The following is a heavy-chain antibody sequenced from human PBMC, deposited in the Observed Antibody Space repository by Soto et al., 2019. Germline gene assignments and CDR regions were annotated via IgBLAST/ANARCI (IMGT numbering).Heavy chain of an antibody. V-gene: IGHV3-7*01. CDR3: ASVKSWAVSA. CDR2: IKQSGSDR. CDR1: GFTFSSYW. J-gene: IGHJ5*02. Sequence: EVQLVESGGGLVQPGGSLGLSCAASGFTFSSYWMSWVRLAPGKGLEWVAHIKQSGSDRYYVDSVRGRFTISRDNAKNSLYLQMNSLRVEYTAMYYCASVKSWAVSAWGQGTLVTVSS. D-gene: IGHD3-10*01.